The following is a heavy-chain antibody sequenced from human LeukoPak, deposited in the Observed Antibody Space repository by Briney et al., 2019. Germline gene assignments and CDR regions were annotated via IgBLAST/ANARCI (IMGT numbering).Heavy chain of an antibody. CDR2: ISAYNGNT. CDR1: GYTFTSYG. V-gene: IGHV1-18*01. J-gene: IGHJ4*02. D-gene: IGHD2-2*01. Sequence: ASEKVSCKASGYTFTSYGISWVRQAPGQGLEWMGWISAYNGNTNYAQKLQGRVTMTTDTSTSTAYMELRSLRSDDTAVYYCARRPGYCSSTSCYAFFDYWGQGTLVTVSS. CDR3: ARRPGYCSSTSCYAFFDY.